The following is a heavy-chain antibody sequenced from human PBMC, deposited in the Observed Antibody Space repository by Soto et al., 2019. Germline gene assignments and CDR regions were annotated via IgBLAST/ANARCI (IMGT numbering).Heavy chain of an antibody. Sequence: PSETLSLTCTVSGGSISSGGYYWSWIRQHPGKGLEWIGYIYYSGSTYYNPSLKSRVTISVDTSKNQFSLKLSSVTAADTAVYYCAREIPGSTVDYWGQGTLVTVSS. CDR1: GGSISSGGYY. V-gene: IGHV4-31*03. J-gene: IGHJ4*02. CDR3: AREIPGSTVDY. D-gene: IGHD2-21*01. CDR2: IYYSGST.